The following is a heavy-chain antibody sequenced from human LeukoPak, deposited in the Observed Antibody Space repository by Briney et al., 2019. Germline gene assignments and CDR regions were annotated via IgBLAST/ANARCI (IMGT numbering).Heavy chain of an antibody. J-gene: IGHJ4*02. CDR3: TTLDYSNYVGGNY. D-gene: IGHD4-11*01. Sequence: PGGSLRLSCAASGFTVSNAWMSWVRQAPGKGLEWVGRIKRKTDVCTTDYAAPVKDRFTISRDDSKNTLYLQMNSLKTEDTAVYYCTTLDYSNYVGGNYWGQGTLVTVSS. V-gene: IGHV3-15*01. CDR2: IKRKTDVCTT. CDR1: GFTVSNAW.